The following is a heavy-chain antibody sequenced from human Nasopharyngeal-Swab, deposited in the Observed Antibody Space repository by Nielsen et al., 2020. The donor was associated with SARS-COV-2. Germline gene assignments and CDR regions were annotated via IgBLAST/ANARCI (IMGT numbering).Heavy chain of an antibody. J-gene: IGHJ3*02. CDR1: GFTFDDYA. D-gene: IGHD2-15*01. CDR3: AKDNEVVAATATRTFDI. V-gene: IGHV3-9*01. CDR2: ISWNSGSI. Sequence: GGSLRLSCAASGFTFDDYAMHWVRQAPGKGLEWVSGISWNSGSIGYADSVKGRFTISRDNAKNSLYLQMNSLRAEDTALYYCAKDNEVVAATATRTFDIWGQGTMVTVSS.